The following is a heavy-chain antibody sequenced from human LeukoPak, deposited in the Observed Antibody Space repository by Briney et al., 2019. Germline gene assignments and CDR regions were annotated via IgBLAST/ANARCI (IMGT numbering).Heavy chain of an antibody. CDR2: GYYSGST. D-gene: IGHD2-8*01. V-gene: IGHV4-59*01. Sequence: PSETLSLTCSVSGGLISTYYWTWIRQPPGKALEWIGYGYYSGSTNYNPSLKSRVTISVDTSKNQFSLKLSSVTAADTAVYYCARGNNVAYYYYYMDVWGKGTTVTVSS. J-gene: IGHJ6*03. CDR3: ARGNNVAYYYYYMDV. CDR1: GGLISTYY.